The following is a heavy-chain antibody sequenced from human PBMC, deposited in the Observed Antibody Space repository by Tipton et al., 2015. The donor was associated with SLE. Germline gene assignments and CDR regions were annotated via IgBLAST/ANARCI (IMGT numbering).Heavy chain of an antibody. CDR3: AREWDGGSYTFDAFDI. CDR1: GYSISSGYY. CDR2: INHSGST. Sequence: TLSLTCAVSGYSISSGYYWGWIRQPPGKGLEWIGEINHSGSTNYNPSLKSRVTISVDTSKNQFSLKLSSVTAADTAVYYCAREWDGGSYTFDAFDIWGQGTMVTVSS. D-gene: IGHD1-26*01. V-gene: IGHV4-38-2*02. J-gene: IGHJ3*02.